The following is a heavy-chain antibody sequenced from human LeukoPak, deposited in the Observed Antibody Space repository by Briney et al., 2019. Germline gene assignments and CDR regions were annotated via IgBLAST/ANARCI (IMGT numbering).Heavy chain of an antibody. J-gene: IGHJ4*02. CDR2: IRYDGNNK. D-gene: IGHD3-22*01. V-gene: IGHV3-30*02. CDR1: GFTFSSFG. Sequence: PGGSLRLSCAASGFTFSSFGIHWVRQAPGKGLEWVAFIRYDGNNKYYADSVKGRFTISRENSKNTLYLQMNSLRAEDTAVYYCAKSSGYYLRYYFDYWGQGTLVTVSS. CDR3: AKSSGYYLRYYFDY.